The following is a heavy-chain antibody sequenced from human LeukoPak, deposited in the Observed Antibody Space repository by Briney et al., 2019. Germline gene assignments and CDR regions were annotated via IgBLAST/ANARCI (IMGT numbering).Heavy chain of an antibody. V-gene: IGHV3-9*01. CDR2: ISWNSGSM. J-gene: IGHJ4*01. CDR3: VRGHGGYSAYDLDY. D-gene: IGHD5-12*01. CDR1: GFTFDDYA. Sequence: GRSLRLSCAASGFTFDDYAMHWVRQAPGKGLEWVSGISWNSGSMGYADSVKGRFTISRDNAKKSLYLQMNSLGAEDTAIYFCVRGHGGYSAYDLDYWGHGTLVTVSS.